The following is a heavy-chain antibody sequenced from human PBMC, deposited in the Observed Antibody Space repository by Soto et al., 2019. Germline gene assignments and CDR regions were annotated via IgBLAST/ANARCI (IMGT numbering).Heavy chain of an antibody. J-gene: IGHJ6*02. V-gene: IGHV3-48*02. D-gene: IGHD6-6*01. Sequence: EVQLMESGGGLVQPGGSLRLSCAASGFSFSTYSMNWVRQAPGKGLEWVSYISSRSYTIYYVDSVKGRFTISRDNAKNSLYLQMNSLRDEDTAVYYCARGGSSSDNGMDVWGQGTTVTVSS. CDR1: GFSFSTYS. CDR3: ARGGSSSDNGMDV. CDR2: ISSRSYTI.